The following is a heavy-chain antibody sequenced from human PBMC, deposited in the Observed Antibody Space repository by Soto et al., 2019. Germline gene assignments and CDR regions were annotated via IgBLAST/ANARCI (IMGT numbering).Heavy chain of an antibody. Sequence: SETLSLTCTVSGGSISSYYWSWIRQPPGKGLEWIGYIYYSGSTNYNPSLKSRVTISVDTSKNQFSLKLSSVTAADTAVYYCARDDYGFDYWGQGTLVTVSS. J-gene: IGHJ4*02. CDR2: IYYSGST. V-gene: IGHV4-59*01. CDR1: GGSISSYY. CDR3: ARDDYGFDY. D-gene: IGHD4-17*01.